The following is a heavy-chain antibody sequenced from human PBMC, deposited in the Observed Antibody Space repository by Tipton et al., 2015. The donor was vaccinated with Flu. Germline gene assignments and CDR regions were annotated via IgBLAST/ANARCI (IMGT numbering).Heavy chain of an antibody. J-gene: IGHJ4*02. CDR1: GGSISSSSYY. CDR3: ARHTPESVRYSYGFGLLRGAVVDY. CDR2: IYYSGST. V-gene: IGHV4-39*01. D-gene: IGHD5-18*01. Sequence: TLSLTCTVSGGSISSSSYYWGWIRQPPGKGLEWIGSIYYSGSTYYNPSLKSRVTISVDTSKNQFSLKLSSVTAADTAVYYCARHTPESVRYSYGFGLLRGAVVDYWGQGTLVTVSS.